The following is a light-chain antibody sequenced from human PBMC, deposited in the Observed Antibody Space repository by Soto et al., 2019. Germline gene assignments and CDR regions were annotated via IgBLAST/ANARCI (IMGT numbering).Light chain of an antibody. V-gene: IGKV1-8*01. CDR3: QQYYSYPRT. CDR2: AAS. Sequence: IRMTQSPSSFSASTGDRVTITCRASQGISSYLAWYQQKPGKAPKLLIYAASTLQSGVPSRFSGSGSGTDFTLTISCLQSEDFATYYCQQYYSYPRTFGQGTKLEIK. CDR1: QGISSY. J-gene: IGKJ2*01.